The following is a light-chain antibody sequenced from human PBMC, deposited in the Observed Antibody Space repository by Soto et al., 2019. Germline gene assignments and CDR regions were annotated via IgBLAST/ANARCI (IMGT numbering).Light chain of an antibody. Sequence: QSVLTQPPSVSGAPGQRVTISCTGSSSNIGAGYDVYWYQQRPGTAPKLLIFGNINRPSGVPDRFSGSKSGTSASLAITGLQAEDEGDYYCQSYDSTRSARYVFGTGTKVTVL. CDR3: QSYDSTRSARYV. CDR2: GNI. V-gene: IGLV1-40*01. J-gene: IGLJ1*01. CDR1: SSNIGAGYD.